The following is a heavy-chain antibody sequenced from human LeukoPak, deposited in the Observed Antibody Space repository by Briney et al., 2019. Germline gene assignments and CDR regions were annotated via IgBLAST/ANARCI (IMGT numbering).Heavy chain of an antibody. CDR1: GFRFSTNW. CDR3: GTVLLYDLFDP. J-gene: IGHJ5*02. D-gene: IGHD5/OR15-5a*01. CDR2: IKQDGNET. V-gene: IGHV3-7*01. Sequence: GGSLRLFCTASGFRFSTNWMSWVRQAPGKGLEWVAKIKQDGNETHYVDASKGPDTTSRDNGDQSLYLQMNSLRADDTAVYYCGTVLLYDLFDPGGQGTLATVPS.